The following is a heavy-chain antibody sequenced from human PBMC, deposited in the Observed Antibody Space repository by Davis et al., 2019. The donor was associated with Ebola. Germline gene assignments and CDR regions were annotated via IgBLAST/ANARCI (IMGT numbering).Heavy chain of an antibody. CDR1: GGTFSSYA. CDR2: IIPIFGTA. Sequence: SVKVSCKASGGTFSSYAISWVRQAPGQGLEWMGGIIPIFGTANYAQKFQGRVTITADKSTSTAYMELSSLRTEDTALYYCAKDIWPDDSIYYYYYYGMDVWGQGTTVTVSS. V-gene: IGHV1-69*06. J-gene: IGHJ6*02. CDR3: AKDIWPDDSIYYYYYYGMDV. D-gene: IGHD1-14*01.